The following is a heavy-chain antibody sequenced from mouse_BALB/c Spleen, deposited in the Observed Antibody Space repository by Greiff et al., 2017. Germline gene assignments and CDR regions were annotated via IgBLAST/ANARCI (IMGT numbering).Heavy chain of an antibody. CDR1: GFTFSGFG. Sequence: EVNVVESGGGLVQPGGSRKLSCAASGFTFSGFGMHWVRQAPEKGLEWVAYISSGSSTIYYADTVKGRFTISRDNPKNTLFLQMTSLRSEDTAMYYCARGDYGSSYWYFDVWGAGTTVTVSS. CDR3: ARGDYGSSYWYFDV. J-gene: IGHJ1*01. D-gene: IGHD1-1*01. V-gene: IGHV5-17*02. CDR2: ISSGSSTI.